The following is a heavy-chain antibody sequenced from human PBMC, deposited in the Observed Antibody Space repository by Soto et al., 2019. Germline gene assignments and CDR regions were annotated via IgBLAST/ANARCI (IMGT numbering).Heavy chain of an antibody. V-gene: IGHV1-18*01. CDR2: INPLKGDT. Sequence: ASVKVSCKASGYTFSTYGITWVRQAPGQGLDWMGWINPLKGDTKSAANFQDRVTMTTDTSTRTAYMELRSLRSDNTAVYYCARVKVPAAILGAFDLWGQGTLVTVSS. J-gene: IGHJ3*01. D-gene: IGHD2-2*02. CDR3: ARVKVPAAILGAFDL. CDR1: GYTFSTYG.